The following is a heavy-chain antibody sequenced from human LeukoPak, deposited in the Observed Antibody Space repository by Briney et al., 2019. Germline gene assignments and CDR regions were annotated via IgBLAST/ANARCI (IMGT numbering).Heavy chain of an antibody. Sequence: SVKVSCKASGGTFSSYAISWVRQAPGQGLEWMGGIIPIFGTANYAQKFQGRVTITPDESTSTAYMELSSLRSEDTAVYYCARGYGDYPHWFDPWGQGTLVTVSS. J-gene: IGHJ5*02. CDR3: ARGYGDYPHWFDP. V-gene: IGHV1-69*13. D-gene: IGHD4-17*01. CDR2: IIPIFGTA. CDR1: GGTFSSYA.